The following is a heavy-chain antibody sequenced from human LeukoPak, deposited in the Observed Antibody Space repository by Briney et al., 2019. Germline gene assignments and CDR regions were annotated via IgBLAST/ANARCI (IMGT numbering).Heavy chain of an antibody. J-gene: IGHJ4*02. Sequence: GGSLRLSCEASGFSVRSSYMSWVRQAPGKGLEWVSVIYTSDSTHYADSVKGRFIISRDNSRNTLYLQMNSLRAEDTAVYYCARGASCGGDCYPRWGQGTLVTVSS. CDR3: ARGASCGGDCYPR. D-gene: IGHD2-21*02. CDR2: IYTSDST. V-gene: IGHV3-53*01. CDR1: GFSVRSSY.